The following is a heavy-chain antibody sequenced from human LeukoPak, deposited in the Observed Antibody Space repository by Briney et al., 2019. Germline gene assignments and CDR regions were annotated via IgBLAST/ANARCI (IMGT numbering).Heavy chain of an antibody. D-gene: IGHD3-10*01. CDR3: ARDLQPYYSGSGSYGYFDY. CDR1: GFTFSSYA. V-gene: IGHV3-23*01. J-gene: IGHJ4*02. CDR2: ISGSGGST. Sequence: GGSLRLSCAASGFTFSSYAMSWVRQAPGKGLEWVSAISGSGGSTYYADSVKGRFTISRDNSKNTLYLQMNSLRAEDTAVYYCARDLQPYYSGSGSYGYFDYWGQGTLVTVSS.